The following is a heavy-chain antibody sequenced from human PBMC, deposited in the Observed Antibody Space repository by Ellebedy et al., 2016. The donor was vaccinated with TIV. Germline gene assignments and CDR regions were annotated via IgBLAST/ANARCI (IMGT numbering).Heavy chain of an antibody. CDR1: GYTFTSYA. CDR2: INAGNGNT. V-gene: IGHV1-3*01. Sequence: ASVKVSCXASGYTFTSYAMHWVRQAPGQRLEWMGWINAGNGNTKYSQKFQGRVTITRDTSASTAYMELSSLRSEDTAVYYCARSGSGWYELFGYWGQGTLVTVSS. J-gene: IGHJ4*02. CDR3: ARSGSGWYELFGY. D-gene: IGHD6-19*01.